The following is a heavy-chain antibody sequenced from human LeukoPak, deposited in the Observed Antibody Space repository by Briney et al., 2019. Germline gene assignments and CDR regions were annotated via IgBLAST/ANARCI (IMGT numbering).Heavy chain of an antibody. Sequence: SETLSLTCTVSGGSISSYYWSWIRQPPGKGLEWIGYIYYSGSTNYNPSLKSRVTISVDTSKNQFSLKLSSVTAADTAVYYCARTGCGGDCSHENAFDIWGQGTMVTVSS. CDR1: GGSISSYY. J-gene: IGHJ3*02. CDR3: ARTGCGGDCSHENAFDI. CDR2: IYYSGST. V-gene: IGHV4-59*01. D-gene: IGHD2-21*02.